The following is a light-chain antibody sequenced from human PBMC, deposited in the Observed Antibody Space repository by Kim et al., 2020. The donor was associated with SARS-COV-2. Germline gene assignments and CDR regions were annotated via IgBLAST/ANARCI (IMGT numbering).Light chain of an antibody. Sequence: SYELTQPPSVSVSPGQTASISCSGDKWGNRFACWYQQKPGQSPVLVIYQDNKRPSGIPERFSGSNSGNTATLTISGTQAMDEADYYCQAWDSSTAVFGGG. CDR1: KWGNRF. CDR3: QAWDSSTAV. J-gene: IGLJ2*01. CDR2: QDN. V-gene: IGLV3-1*01.